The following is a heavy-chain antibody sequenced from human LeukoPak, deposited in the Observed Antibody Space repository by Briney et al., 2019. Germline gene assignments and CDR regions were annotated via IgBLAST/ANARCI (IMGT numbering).Heavy chain of an antibody. D-gene: IGHD5-18*01. CDR3: AREHTYGVHNAFDI. CDR2: INPNSGDT. Sequence: LGASVKVSCKASGYTFTGYYIYCVRQAPGQGLEWMGWINPNSGDTKYAQNFQGRVTMTRDTSITTAYVEVSRMRSDDTAIYYCAREHTYGVHNAFDIWGQGTMVTVSS. J-gene: IGHJ3*02. V-gene: IGHV1-2*03. CDR1: GYTFTGYY.